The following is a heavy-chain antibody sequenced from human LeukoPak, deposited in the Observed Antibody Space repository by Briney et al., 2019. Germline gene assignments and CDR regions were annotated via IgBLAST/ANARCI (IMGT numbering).Heavy chain of an antibody. V-gene: IGHV3-48*03. D-gene: IGHD6-13*01. J-gene: IGHJ4*02. Sequence: GGSLRLSCAASGFTFSSYEMNWVRQAPGKGLEWVSYISSSGSTIYYADSVKGRFTISRDNAKNSLFLQMNSLRVEDTAVFYCARDGFVGAADYWGQGTLVTVSS. CDR1: GFTFSSYE. CDR2: ISSSGSTI. CDR3: ARDGFVGAADY.